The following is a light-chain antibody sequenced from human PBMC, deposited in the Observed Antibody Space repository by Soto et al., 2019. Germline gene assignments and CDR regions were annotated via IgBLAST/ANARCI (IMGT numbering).Light chain of an antibody. J-gene: IGKJ5*01. V-gene: IGKV3-15*01. Sequence: EIVMTQSPATLSVSPGERATLSCRASQSVSSNLAWYQHKPGQSPRLLIFGASTRATGIPARFSGSGSGTEFTLTINSLQSEDVALYYCQQYNNYVTFALGTRLEIK. CDR3: QQYNNYVT. CDR2: GAS. CDR1: QSVSSN.